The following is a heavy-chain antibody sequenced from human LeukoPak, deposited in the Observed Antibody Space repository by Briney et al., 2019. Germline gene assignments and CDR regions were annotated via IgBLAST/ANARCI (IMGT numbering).Heavy chain of an antibody. Sequence: GGSLRLSCAASGFTVSSNYMSWVRQAPGKGLEWVSVIYSGGSTYYADSVKGRFTISRDNSKNTLYLQMNSLRAEDTAVYYCARDPGPLLWFGELSGGFYWGQGTLVTVSS. D-gene: IGHD3-10*01. CDR1: GFTVSSNY. V-gene: IGHV3-66*01. CDR2: IYSGGST. J-gene: IGHJ4*02. CDR3: ARDPGPLLWFGELSGGFY.